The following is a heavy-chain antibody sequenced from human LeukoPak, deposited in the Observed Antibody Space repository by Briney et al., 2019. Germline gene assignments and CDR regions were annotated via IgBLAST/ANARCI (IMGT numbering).Heavy chain of an antibody. CDR2: ISSSSSYI. J-gene: IGHJ4*02. V-gene: IGHV3-21*01. CDR3: ARDLREGPAAYDY. D-gene: IGHD2-2*01. CDR1: GFTFSSCS. Sequence: PGGSLRLSCAASGFTFSSCSMNWVRQAPGKGLEWVSSISSSSSYIYYADSVKGRFTISRDNAKNSLYLQMNSLRAEDTAVYYCARDLREGPAAYDYWGQGTLVTVSS.